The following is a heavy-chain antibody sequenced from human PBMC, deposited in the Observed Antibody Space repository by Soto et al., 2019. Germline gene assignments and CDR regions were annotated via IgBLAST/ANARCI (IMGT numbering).Heavy chain of an antibody. CDR3: ASDGIGGTAFRGFCDY. J-gene: IGHJ4*02. CDR2: IWYDGSNK. V-gene: IGHV3-33*01. Sequence: QEHRVESGGGVVQPGRSLRLSCAASGSIFSGYGMHWVRQAPGKGLEWVAVIWYDGSNKYYADSVKGRFTISRDNSKNMLYLQMDSLRAEDTAVYYCASDGIGGTAFRGFCDYGGQGTLVTVSS. D-gene: IGHD1-7*01. CDR1: GSIFSGYG.